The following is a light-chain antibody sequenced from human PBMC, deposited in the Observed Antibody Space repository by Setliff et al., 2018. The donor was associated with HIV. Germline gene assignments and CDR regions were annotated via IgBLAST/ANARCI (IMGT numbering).Light chain of an antibody. V-gene: IGLV2-14*01. CDR3: SSYTSSSTYA. CDR2: DVS. CDR1: SGDVGGYNY. J-gene: IGLJ1*01. Sequence: SALTQPASVSGSPGQSITISCTGTSGDVGGYNYVSWYQQHPGKAPKFMIYDVSKRPSGVSNRFSGSKSGNTASLTISGLQAEDEADYYCSSYTSSSTYAFGTGTKVTVL.